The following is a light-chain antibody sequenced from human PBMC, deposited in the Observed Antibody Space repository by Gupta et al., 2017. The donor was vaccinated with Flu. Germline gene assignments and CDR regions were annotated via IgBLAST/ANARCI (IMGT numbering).Light chain of an antibody. CDR3: AAWDDSLNVYV. J-gene: IGLJ1*01. CDR2: RNN. V-gene: IGLV1-47*01. Sequence: SNSNIGNNFVHWYQQVPGTAPKLLIYRNNQRPSGVPDRFSGSKSGTSASLAISGLRSEDEADYYCAAWDDSLNVYVFGSGTKVTVL. CDR1: NSNIGNNF.